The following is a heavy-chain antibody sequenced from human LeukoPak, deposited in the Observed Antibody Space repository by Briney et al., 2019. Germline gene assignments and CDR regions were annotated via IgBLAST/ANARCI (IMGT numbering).Heavy chain of an antibody. CDR1: GFTFSDYY. J-gene: IGHJ4*02. V-gene: IGHV3-11*04. D-gene: IGHD1-20*01. CDR3: ARSITGTTYVEDY. CDR2: ISSSGSTI. Sequence: GGSLRLSCAASGFTFSDYYMSWIRQAPGKGLEWVSYISSSGSTIYYADSVKGRFTISRDNAKNSLCLQMNSLRAEDTAVYYCARSITGTTYVEDYWGQGTLVTVSS.